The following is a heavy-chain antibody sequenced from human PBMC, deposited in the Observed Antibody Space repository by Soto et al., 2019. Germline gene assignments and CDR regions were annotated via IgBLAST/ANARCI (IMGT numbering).Heavy chain of an antibody. Sequence: XESLNISSKGSGYSVASYWIGWVRPMPGKGLEWMGIIYPGDSDTRYSPSFQGQVTISADKSISTAYLQWSSLKASDTAMYYCARQNYDFWSGYYSSGWFDPWGQGSLVTVSS. D-gene: IGHD3-3*01. CDR2: IYPGDSDT. J-gene: IGHJ5*02. V-gene: IGHV5-51*01. CDR3: ARQNYDFWSGYYSSGWFDP. CDR1: GYSVASYW.